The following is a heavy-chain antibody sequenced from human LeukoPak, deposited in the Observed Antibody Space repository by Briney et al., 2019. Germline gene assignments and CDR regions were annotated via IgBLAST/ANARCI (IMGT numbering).Heavy chain of an antibody. CDR3: ARHQGSYAPFYFDY. J-gene: IGHJ4*02. CDR2: IYPGDSDT. D-gene: IGHD5-18*01. Sequence: GGSLKISRKGSGYSFSSYWIGRGGPMPRESPEWMGIIYPGDSDTRYSPSFQGQVTISADKSISTAYLQWSSLKASDTAMYYCARHQGSYAPFYFDYWGQGTLVTVSS. V-gene: IGHV5-51*01. CDR1: GYSFSSYW.